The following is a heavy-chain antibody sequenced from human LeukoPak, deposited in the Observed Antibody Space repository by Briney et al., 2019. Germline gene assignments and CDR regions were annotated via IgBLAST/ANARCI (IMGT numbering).Heavy chain of an antibody. D-gene: IGHD6-19*01. CDR1: GYTFTSYY. CDR2: INTSGGST. J-gene: IGHJ6*02. CDR3: AREWLGYYYYYGMDV. Sequence: ASVKVSCKASGYTFTSYYMHWVRQAPGQGLEWMGIINTSGGSTSYAQKFQGRVTMTRDTSTSTVYMELSSLRSEDTAVYYCAREWLGYYYYYGMDVWGQGTTVTVSS. V-gene: IGHV1-46*01.